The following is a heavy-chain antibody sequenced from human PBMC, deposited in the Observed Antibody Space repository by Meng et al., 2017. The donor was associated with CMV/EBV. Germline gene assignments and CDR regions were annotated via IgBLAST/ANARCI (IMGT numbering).Heavy chain of an antibody. CDR3: ARAGTIYCSSTSCYTGFWSGNYYYGMDV. V-gene: IGHV3-30*02. Sequence: GESLKISCAASGFTFSSYGMHWVRQAPGKGLEWVAFIRYDGSNKYYADSVKGRFTISRDNAKNSLYLQMNSLRAEDTAVYYCARAGTIYCSSTSCYTGFWSGNYYYGMDVWGQGTTVTVSS. CDR2: IRYDGSNK. CDR1: GFTFSSYG. J-gene: IGHJ6*02. D-gene: IGHD2-2*02.